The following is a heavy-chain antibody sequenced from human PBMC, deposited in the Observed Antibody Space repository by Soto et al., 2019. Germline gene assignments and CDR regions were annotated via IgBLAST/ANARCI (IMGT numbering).Heavy chain of an antibody. Sequence: EVQLVESGGGLVQPEGSLRLSCAASGFTFSDHYMDWVRQAPGKGLEWVGRIKNKANSYTTEYAAPVQGRFIIARDESKNSVFLQMNRLKTDDTDVYYCNRVRLGSSRSSDDWGQGILVTVSS. CDR1: GFTFSDHY. CDR3: NRVRLGSSRSSDD. V-gene: IGHV3-72*01. CDR2: IKNKANSYTT. J-gene: IGHJ4*02. D-gene: IGHD6-19*01.